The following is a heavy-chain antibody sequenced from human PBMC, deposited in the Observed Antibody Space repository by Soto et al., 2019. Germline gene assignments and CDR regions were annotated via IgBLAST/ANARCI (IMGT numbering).Heavy chain of an antibody. Sequence: QVQLVQSGAEVKKPGSSVKVSCKASGGTFSSYAISWVRQAPGQGLEWMGGIIPIFGTANYAQKFQGRVTITADESTSTAYMELSSLRSEDTAVYYCARRVVPAAISYYYYYGMDVWGQGTTVTVSS. D-gene: IGHD2-2*01. CDR1: GGTFSSYA. V-gene: IGHV1-69*01. CDR3: ARRVVPAAISYYYYYGMDV. CDR2: IIPIFGTA. J-gene: IGHJ6*02.